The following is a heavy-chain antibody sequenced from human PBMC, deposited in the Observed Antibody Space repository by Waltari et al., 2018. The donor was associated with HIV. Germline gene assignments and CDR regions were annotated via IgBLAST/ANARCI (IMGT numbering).Heavy chain of an antibody. J-gene: IGHJ2*01. CDR3: AKEILGGDRHFDL. D-gene: IGHD4-17*01. CDR2: ISWNSGSI. V-gene: IGHV3-9*01. Sequence: EVQLVESGGGLVQPGRSLRLSCAASGFTFDDYAMHWVRQAPGKGLEWVSGISWNSGSIGYAYSVKGRFTISRDNAKSSLYLQMNSLRAEDTALYYCAKEILGGDRHFDLWGRGTLVTVSS. CDR1: GFTFDDYA.